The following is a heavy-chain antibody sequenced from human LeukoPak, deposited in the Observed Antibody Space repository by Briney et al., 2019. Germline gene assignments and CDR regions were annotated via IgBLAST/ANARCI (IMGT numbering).Heavy chain of an antibody. V-gene: IGHV1-18*01. Sequence: ASVKVSCKASGYTFGIYGISWVRQAPGQGLEWMAWISPYDGDTNYAQKSEGRVTMTTETSTNTAYMELRSLRSDDTAIYYCARDYCTRGGDCYKEDLFDPWGQGTLVTVSA. CDR1: GYTFGIYG. CDR2: ISPYDGDT. D-gene: IGHD2-21*02. CDR3: ARDYCTRGGDCYKEDLFDP. J-gene: IGHJ5*02.